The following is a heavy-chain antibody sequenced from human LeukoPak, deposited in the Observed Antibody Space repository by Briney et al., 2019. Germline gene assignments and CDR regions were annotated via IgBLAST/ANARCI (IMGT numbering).Heavy chain of an antibody. CDR1: GFTFSSYW. J-gene: IGHJ4*02. D-gene: IGHD3-16*02. CDR2: IKQDGSEK. Sequence: GGPLRLSCAASGFTFSSYWMSWVRQAPGKGLEWVANIKQDGSEKYYVDYVKGRFTISRDNAKNSLYLQMNSLRAEDTAVYYCARLAFGGIIVMWGQGTLVTVSS. V-gene: IGHV3-7*01. CDR3: ARLAFGGIIVM.